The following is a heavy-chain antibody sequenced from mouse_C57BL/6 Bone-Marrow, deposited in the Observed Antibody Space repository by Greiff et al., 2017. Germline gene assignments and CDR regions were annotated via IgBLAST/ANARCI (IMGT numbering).Heavy chain of an antibody. V-gene: IGHV1-54*01. CDR1: GYAFTNYL. CDR3: AIFITTVVPFAY. J-gene: IGHJ3*01. CDR2: INPGSGGT. D-gene: IGHD1-1*01. Sequence: VKLMESGAELVRPGTSVKVSCKASGYAFTNYLIEWVKQRPGQGLEWIGVINPGSGGTNYNEKFKGKATLTADKSSSTAYMQLSSLTSEDSAVYFCAIFITTVVPFAYWGQGTLVTVSA.